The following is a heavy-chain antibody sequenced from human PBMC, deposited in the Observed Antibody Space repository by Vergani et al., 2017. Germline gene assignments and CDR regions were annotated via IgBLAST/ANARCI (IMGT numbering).Heavy chain of an antibody. J-gene: IGHJ6*02. D-gene: IGHD6-19*01. V-gene: IGHV3-30*18. Sequence: QVQLVESGGGVVQPGRSLRLSCAASGFTFSSYGMHWVRQAPGKGLEWVAVISYDGSNKYYADSVKGRFTISRDNSKNTLYLQMNSLRAEDTAVYYCAKDKVAGRDYYYYGMDVWGQGP. CDR2: ISYDGSNK. CDR1: GFTFSSYG. CDR3: AKDKVAGRDYYYYGMDV.